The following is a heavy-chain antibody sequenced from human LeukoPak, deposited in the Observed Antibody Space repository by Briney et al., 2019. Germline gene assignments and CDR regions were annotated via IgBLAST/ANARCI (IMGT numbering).Heavy chain of an antibody. CDR2: IKSKTDGGTT. J-gene: IGHJ4*02. CDR1: GFTFSNAW. Sequence: GGSLRLSCAASGFTFSNAWMNWARQAPGKGLEWVGRIKSKTDGGTTDYAAPVKGRFTISRDDSKNTLYLQMNSLKTEDTAVYYCTTQTQYYYDSSGSFNWGQGTLVTVSS. D-gene: IGHD3-22*01. V-gene: IGHV3-15*07. CDR3: TTQTQYYYDSSGSFN.